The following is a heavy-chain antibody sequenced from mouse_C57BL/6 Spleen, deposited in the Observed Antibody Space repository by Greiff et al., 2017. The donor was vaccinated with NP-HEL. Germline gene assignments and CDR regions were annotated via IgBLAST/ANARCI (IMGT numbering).Heavy chain of an antibody. CDR2: IYPGSGNT. CDR1: GYSFTSYY. CDR3: AREGGSSHYFDY. D-gene: IGHD1-1*01. Sequence: VKLMESGPELVKPGASVKISCKASGYSFTSYYIHWVKQRPGQGLEWIGWIYPGSGNTKYNEKFKGKATLTADTSSSTAYMQLSSLTSKDSAVYYCAREGGSSHYFDYWGQGTTLTVSS. V-gene: IGHV1-66*01. J-gene: IGHJ2*01.